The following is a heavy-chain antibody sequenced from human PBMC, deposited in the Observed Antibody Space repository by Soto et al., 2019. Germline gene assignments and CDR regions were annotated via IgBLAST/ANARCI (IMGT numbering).Heavy chain of an antibody. CDR2: INANSGNT. CDR1: GYTFTSYA. V-gene: IGHV1-8*02. J-gene: IGHJ1*01. CDR3: ARVVYSSGSFLRTRNAEYFHH. D-gene: IGHD6-19*01. Sequence: GASVKVSCKASGYTFTSYAMHWVRQAPGQRLEWMGWINANSGNTGYAQKFQGRVTMTRNTSISTAYMELSSLRSEDTAVYYCARVVYSSGSFLRTRNAEYFHHWGQGTLVTLSS.